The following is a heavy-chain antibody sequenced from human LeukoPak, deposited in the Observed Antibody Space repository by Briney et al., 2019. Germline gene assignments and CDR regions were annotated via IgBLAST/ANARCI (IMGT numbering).Heavy chain of an antibody. CDR2: ISGSGDST. V-gene: IGHV3-23*01. Sequence: GGSLRLSCAASGFTFSSYAMSWVRQAPGKGLEWVSAISGSGDSTYYADSVKGRFTISRDNSKYTLYLQMNSLRAEDTAVYYCAKELVRGVTYFDYWGQGTLVTVSS. J-gene: IGHJ4*02. CDR1: GFTFSSYA. D-gene: IGHD3-10*01. CDR3: AKELVRGVTYFDY.